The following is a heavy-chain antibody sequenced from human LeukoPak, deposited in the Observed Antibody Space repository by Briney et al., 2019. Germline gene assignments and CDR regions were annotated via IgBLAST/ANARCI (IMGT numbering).Heavy chain of an antibody. V-gene: IGHV4-59*01. J-gene: IGHJ5*01. CDR1: GGSITSYY. D-gene: IGHD2-15*01. CDR3: ARVVVAAGYNWFDS. Sequence: ASETLSLTCTVSGGSITSYYWSWIRQPPGKGLEWIGYIYYTGSTNYNPSLKSRVTISVDTSKNQFSLNLSSVSAADTAVYYCARVVVAAGYNWFDSWGQGTLVTVSS. CDR2: IYYTGST.